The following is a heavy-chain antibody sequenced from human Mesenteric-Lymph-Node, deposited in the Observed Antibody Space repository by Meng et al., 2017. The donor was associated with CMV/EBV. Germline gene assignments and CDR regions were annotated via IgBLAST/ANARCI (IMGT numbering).Heavy chain of an antibody. CDR2: IYYSGKT. D-gene: IGHD3-3*01. V-gene: IGHV4-61*01. CDR3: AREKSGYSLDDAFDI. Sequence: SETLSLTCTVSGGSVSSGSYYWSWLLQPPGKGLEWIGYIYYSGKTNYNPSLKSRVTISVHTSKNQFSLRLTSVTAADTAVYYCAREKSGYSLDDAFDIWGPGTMVTVSS. CDR1: GGSVSSGSYY. J-gene: IGHJ3*02.